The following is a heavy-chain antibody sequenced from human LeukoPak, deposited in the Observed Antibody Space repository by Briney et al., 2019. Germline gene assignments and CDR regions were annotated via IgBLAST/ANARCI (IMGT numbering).Heavy chain of an antibody. CDR1: GYTFTSNG. D-gene: IGHD3-22*01. Sequence: ASVKVSCKASGYTFTSNGISWVRQAPGQGLEWMGWISAYNGNTNYAQKLQGRVTMTTDTSTSTAYMELRSLRSDDTAVYYCAREDPTYYYDSSGYSSPFDYWGQGTLVTVSS. J-gene: IGHJ4*02. CDR3: AREDPTYYYDSSGYSSPFDY. V-gene: IGHV1-18*01. CDR2: ISAYNGNT.